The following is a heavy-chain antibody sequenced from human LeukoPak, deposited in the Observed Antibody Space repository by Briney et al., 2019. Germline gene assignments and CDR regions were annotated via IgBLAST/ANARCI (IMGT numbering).Heavy chain of an antibody. CDR3: ARPQSSSGYYWPFDD. J-gene: IGHJ4*02. CDR2: ISPSSGT. V-gene: IGHV3-23*01. D-gene: IGHD3-22*01. Sequence: GGSLRLSCAASGFPFSSYAMSWVRQAPGKGLEWVSAISPSSGTFYADSVKGRFTISRDNSKNTLYLQMNSLRAEDTAVYYCARPQSSSGYYWPFDDWGQGTLVTVSS. CDR1: GFPFSSYA.